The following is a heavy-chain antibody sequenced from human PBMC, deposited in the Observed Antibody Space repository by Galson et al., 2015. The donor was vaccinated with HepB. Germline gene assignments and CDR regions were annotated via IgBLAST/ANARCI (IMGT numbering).Heavy chain of an antibody. CDR3: VKEGSWFGGDWFDP. D-gene: IGHD3-16*01. CDR2: INGRGSTS. Sequence: SLRLSCAGSGFIFRHHAMAWIRQAPGKGLEWVSGINGRGSTSSSSDAVKGRFSISRDNSKDTVFLQMDNLRAEDMAVYYCVKEGSWFGGDWFDPWGQGALVTVS. J-gene: IGHJ5*02. V-gene: IGHV3-23*01. CDR1: GFIFRHHA.